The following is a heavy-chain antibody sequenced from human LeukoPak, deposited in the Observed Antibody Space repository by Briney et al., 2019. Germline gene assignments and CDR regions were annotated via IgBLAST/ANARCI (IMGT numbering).Heavy chain of an antibody. CDR2: ISAYNGNT. J-gene: IGHJ4*02. Sequence: ASVKVSCKASGYTFTSYGISWVRQAPGQGLEWMGWISAYNGNTNYAQKLQGRVTMTTDTSTNTAYMELRSLRSHDTAVHYCASGPMTMYYFDYWGQGTLVTVSS. CDR3: ASGPMTMYYFDY. CDR1: GYTFTSYG. V-gene: IGHV1-18*01. D-gene: IGHD3-3*01.